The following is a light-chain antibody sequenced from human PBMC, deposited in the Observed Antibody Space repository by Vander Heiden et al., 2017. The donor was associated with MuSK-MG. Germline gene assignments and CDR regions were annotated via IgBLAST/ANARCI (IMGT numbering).Light chain of an antibody. V-gene: IGLV2-11*01. CDR3: CSYAGSYTSDVV. J-gene: IGLJ2*01. Sequence: QSALTQPRSVSGSPGQSVTISCPGTSSDVGCYNYVSWYQQHPGKAPKLMIYDVSKRPSGVPDRFSGSKSGNTASLTISGLQAEDEADYYCCSYAGSYTSDVVFGGGTKLTVL. CDR2: DVS. CDR1: SSDVGCYNY.